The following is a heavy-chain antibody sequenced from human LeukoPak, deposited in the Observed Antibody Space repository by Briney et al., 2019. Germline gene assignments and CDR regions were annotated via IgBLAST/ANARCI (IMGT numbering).Heavy chain of an antibody. CDR1: GYTFTSYD. V-gene: IGHV1-8*01. CDR3: ARGPGGTGSLFDY. J-gene: IGHJ4*02. CDR2: MNPNSGDT. D-gene: IGHD7-27*01. Sequence: ASVKVSCKASGYTFTSYDINWVRQATGQGLEWMGWMNPNSGDTGYVQKFQGRVTMTRSTSISTAYMYLSRLRSEDTAVYYCARGPGGTGSLFDYWGQGTPVTVSS.